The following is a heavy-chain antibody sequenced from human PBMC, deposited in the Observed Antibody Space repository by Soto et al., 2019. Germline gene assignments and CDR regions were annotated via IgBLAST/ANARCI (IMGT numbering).Heavy chain of an antibody. Sequence: QVQLVESGGGAVQPGRSLRLSCAASGFTFSSYGMHWVRQAPGKGLEWVAVISYDGSNKYYADSVKGRFTISRDNSKNTLYLQMNSLRAEDTAVYYCAKLLQPDSSGGHPWGQGTLVTVSS. CDR2: ISYDGSNK. V-gene: IGHV3-30*18. D-gene: IGHD3-22*01. CDR3: AKLLQPDSSGGHP. CDR1: GFTFSSYG. J-gene: IGHJ5*02.